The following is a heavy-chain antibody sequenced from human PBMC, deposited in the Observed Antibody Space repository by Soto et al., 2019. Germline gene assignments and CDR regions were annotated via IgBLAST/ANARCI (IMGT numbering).Heavy chain of an antibody. CDR1: GGSFSGYY. Sequence: QVQLQQWGAGLLKPSETLSLTCAVYGGSFSGYYWSWIRQPPGKGLEWIGEINHSGSTNYNPSLKSRVTISVDTSKNQFSLKLSSVTAADTAVYYCASRRSSGWYMSYYFDYWGQGTLVTVSS. V-gene: IGHV4-34*01. D-gene: IGHD6-13*01. CDR3: ASRRSSGWYMSYYFDY. J-gene: IGHJ4*02. CDR2: INHSGST.